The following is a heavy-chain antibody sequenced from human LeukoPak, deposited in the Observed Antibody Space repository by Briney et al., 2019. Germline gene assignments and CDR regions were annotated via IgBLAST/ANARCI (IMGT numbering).Heavy chain of an antibody. D-gene: IGHD3-22*01. J-gene: IGHJ4*02. CDR2: IYYSGST. CDR3: ARRTGSGYFDR. CDR1: GGPISSYY. Sequence: SETLSLTCTVSGGPISSYYWSWIRQPPGKGLEWIGYIYYSGSTNYNPSLKSRVTISVDTSKNQFSLELSSVTAADTAVYYCARRTGSGYFDRWGQGTLVTVSS. V-gene: IGHV4-59*01.